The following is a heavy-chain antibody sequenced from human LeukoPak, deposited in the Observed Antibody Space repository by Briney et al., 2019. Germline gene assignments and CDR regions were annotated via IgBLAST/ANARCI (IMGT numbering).Heavy chain of an antibody. D-gene: IGHD6-13*01. CDR2: IRYDGSNK. V-gene: IGHV3-30*02. CDR3: AKRGLVGIAAAFDY. Sequence: GGSLRLSCAASGFTFSSYGMHWVRQAPGKGLEWAAFIRYDGSNKYYADSVKGRFTISRDNSKNTLYLQMNSLRAEDTAVYYCAKRGLVGIAAAFDYWGQGTLVTVSS. J-gene: IGHJ4*02. CDR1: GFTFSSYG.